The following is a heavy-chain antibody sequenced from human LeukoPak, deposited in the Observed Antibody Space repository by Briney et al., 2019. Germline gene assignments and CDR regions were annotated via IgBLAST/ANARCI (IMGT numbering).Heavy chain of an antibody. Sequence: PSETLSLTCTVSGYSISSGYYWGWIRQPPGKGLEWIGYIYYSGSTNCNPSLKSRVTISVDTSKNQFSLKLSSVTAADTAVYYCARGKEEGTGWVWFGEIQYYYYMDVWGKGTTVTVSS. J-gene: IGHJ6*03. D-gene: IGHD3-10*01. V-gene: IGHV4-61*01. CDR3: ARGKEEGTGWVWFGEIQYYYYMDV. CDR1: GYSISSGYY. CDR2: IYYSGST.